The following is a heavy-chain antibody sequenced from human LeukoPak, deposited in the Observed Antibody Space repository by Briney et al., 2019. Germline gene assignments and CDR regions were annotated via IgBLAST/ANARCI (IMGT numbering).Heavy chain of an antibody. CDR2: ISSSSSYI. D-gene: IGHD2-21*01. CDR3: ATVAGYFDY. CDR1: GFTFSSYS. V-gene: IGHV3-21*06. J-gene: IGHJ4*02. Sequence: PGGSLRLSCAASGFTFSSYSMNWVRQAPGKGLEWVSSISSSSSYIYYADSVKGRFTISRDNTKNSLYLHMSSLRADDTAVYFCATVAGYFDYWGQGTLVTVSS.